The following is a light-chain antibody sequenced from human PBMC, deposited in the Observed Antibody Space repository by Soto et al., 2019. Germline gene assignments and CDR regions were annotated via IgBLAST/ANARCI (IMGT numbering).Light chain of an antibody. CDR3: QDYDDWPSWA. Sequence: IVMTQSPATLSVSPGERATLSCRASQSVSSNLSWYQQKLGQAPRLLIYGASTRAPGIPARFSGSGSGTEFTLVISSLQSEDIAVYYCQDYDDWPSWAFGQGTKVDIK. CDR1: QSVSSN. J-gene: IGKJ1*01. V-gene: IGKV3-15*01. CDR2: GAS.